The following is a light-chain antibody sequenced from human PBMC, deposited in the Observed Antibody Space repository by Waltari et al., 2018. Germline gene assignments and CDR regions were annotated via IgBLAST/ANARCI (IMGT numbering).Light chain of an antibody. CDR2: GAS. CDR3: QHSDT. CDR1: QSVSSN. V-gene: IGKV3-15*01. J-gene: IGKJ2*01. Sequence: EIVMRQYPGTLFVSPGEKATLSCRASQSVSSNLAWYQQKPGQSPRLLIYGASTRATGIPARFSGSGSGTDFTLTISSLQSEDFAVYYCQHSDTFGQGTKLEIK.